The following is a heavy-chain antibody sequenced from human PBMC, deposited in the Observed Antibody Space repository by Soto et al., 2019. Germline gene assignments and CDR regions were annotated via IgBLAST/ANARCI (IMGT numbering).Heavy chain of an antibody. J-gene: IGHJ4*02. Sequence: EVQLVESGGGLVQPGGSLRLSCAASGFTFSGDWMHWVRQAAGKGLVWVSRINMDGSSTNYADSVKGRFTISRDNAKNTLYLQINSLRVDETAVYYCARGPRGLYHHDYWGQGALVTVSS. CDR3: ARGPRGLYHHDY. V-gene: IGHV3-74*01. CDR2: INMDGSST. CDR1: GFTFSGDW. D-gene: IGHD2-2*01.